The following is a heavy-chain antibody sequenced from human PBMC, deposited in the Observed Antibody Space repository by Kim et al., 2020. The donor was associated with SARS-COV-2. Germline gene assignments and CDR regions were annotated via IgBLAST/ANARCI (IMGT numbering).Heavy chain of an antibody. J-gene: IGHJ6*02. D-gene: IGHD3-22*01. Sequence: VKGRFTTSRDNSKNPLYLQMNSLRAEDTAVYYCASCDSSGYNYYYYGMDVWGQGTTVTVSS. CDR3: ASCDSSGYNYYYYGMDV. V-gene: IGHV3-66*01.